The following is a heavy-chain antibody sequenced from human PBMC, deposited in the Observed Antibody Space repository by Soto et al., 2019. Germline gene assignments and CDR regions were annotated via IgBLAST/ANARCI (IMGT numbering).Heavy chain of an antibody. CDR2: ISAYNGNT. J-gene: IGHJ6*02. V-gene: IGHV1-18*01. D-gene: IGHD1-26*01. CDR3: AVGVLSIYYYYYGMDV. Sequence: QVQLVQSGADVKKPGASVKVSCKASGYTFTSYGISWVRQAPGQGLEWMGWISAYNGNTNYAQKLQGRVTMTTDTSTSTAYMELRSLRSDDTAVYYCAVGVLSIYYYYYGMDVWGQGTTVTVSS. CDR1: GYTFTSYG.